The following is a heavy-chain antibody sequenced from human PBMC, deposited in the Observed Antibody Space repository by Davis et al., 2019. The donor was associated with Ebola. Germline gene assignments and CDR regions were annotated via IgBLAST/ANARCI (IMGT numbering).Heavy chain of an antibody. Sequence: PGGSLRLSCAASGFTFSSYAMHWVRQAPGKGLEWVAVISYDGSNKYYADSVKGRFTISRDNSKNTLYLQMNSLRAEDTAVYYCARDGIAAAGRGDGMDVWGQGTTVTVSS. CDR2: ISYDGSNK. CDR3: ARDGIAAAGRGDGMDV. V-gene: IGHV3-30-3*01. D-gene: IGHD6-13*01. CDR1: GFTFSSYA. J-gene: IGHJ6*02.